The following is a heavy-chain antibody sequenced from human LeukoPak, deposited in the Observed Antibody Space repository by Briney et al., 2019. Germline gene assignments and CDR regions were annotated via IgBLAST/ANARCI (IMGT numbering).Heavy chain of an antibody. Sequence: SQTLSPTCAVSAGSIISGGYSWSWLRQPPGKGLEWIGYIYLSGSTYYNPSLKTRVTMSLDRSKNQFSLMESSVTAADTAVYYCAGLTTTALYFDLWGRGTLVTVSS. J-gene: IGHJ2*01. D-gene: IGHD1-26*01. CDR2: IYLSGST. V-gene: IGHV4-30-2*01. CDR3: AGLTTTALYFDL. CDR1: AGSIISGGYS.